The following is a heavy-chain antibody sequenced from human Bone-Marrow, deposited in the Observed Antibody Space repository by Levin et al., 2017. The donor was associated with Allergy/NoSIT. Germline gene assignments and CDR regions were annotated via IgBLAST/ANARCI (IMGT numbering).Heavy chain of an antibody. D-gene: IGHD3-22*01. CDR2: IYYSGST. V-gene: IGHV4-31*03. CDR1: GGSISSGGYH. J-gene: IGHJ4*02. CDR3: AREDRSTFDS. Sequence: SCTVSGGSISSGGYHWSWIRQHAGKGLEWIGYIYYSGSTYYNPSLKSRAMISLDTSKNQFSLKVTSATAADAAVYYCAREDRSTFDSWGQGTLVTVSS.